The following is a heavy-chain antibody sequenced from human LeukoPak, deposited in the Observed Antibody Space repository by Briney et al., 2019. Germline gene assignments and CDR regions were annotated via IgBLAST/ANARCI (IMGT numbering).Heavy chain of an antibody. CDR3: ARQGGVATTFDY. J-gene: IGHJ4*02. D-gene: IGHD5-12*01. CDR2: IYHSGST. Sequence: SQTLSLTCAVSGGSISSGGYSWSWIRQPPGKGLEWIGYIYHSGSTYYNPSLKSRVTISVDRSKNQFSLKLSSVTAADTAVYYCARQGGVATTFDYWGQGTLVTVSS. CDR1: GGSISSGGYS. V-gene: IGHV4-30-2*01.